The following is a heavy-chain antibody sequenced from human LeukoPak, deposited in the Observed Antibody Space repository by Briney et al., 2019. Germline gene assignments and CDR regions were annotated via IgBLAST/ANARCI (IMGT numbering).Heavy chain of an antibody. D-gene: IGHD1-7*01. J-gene: IGHJ4*02. CDR2: ISSSGSTI. CDR1: GFTFSDYY. Sequence: GGSLRLSCAASGFTFSDYYMSWIRQAPGKGLEWVSYISSSGSTIYYADSVKGRFTISRDNAKNSLYLQMNSLRAEDTAVYYCARDPRRYNRNYESDYWGQGTLVTVSS. V-gene: IGHV3-11*01. CDR3: ARDPRRYNRNYESDY.